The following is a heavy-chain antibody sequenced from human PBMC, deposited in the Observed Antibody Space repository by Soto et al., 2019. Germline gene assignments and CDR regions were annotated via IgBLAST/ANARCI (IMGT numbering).Heavy chain of an antibody. CDR1: GGTFSSYA. D-gene: IGHD4-17*01. V-gene: IGHV1-69*01. J-gene: IGHJ2*01. CDR2: IIPIFGTA. Sequence: QVQLVQSGAEVKKPGSSVKVSCKASGGTFSSYAISWVRQAPGQGLEWMGGIIPIFGTANYEQKFQGRVTITADESTSTAYMELISLRSEDTAVYYCARDSTTVVTPLVWYFDLWGRGTLVTVSS. CDR3: ARDSTTVVTPLVWYFDL.